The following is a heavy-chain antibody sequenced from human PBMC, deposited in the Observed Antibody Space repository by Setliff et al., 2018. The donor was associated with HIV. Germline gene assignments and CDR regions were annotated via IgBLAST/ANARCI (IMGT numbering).Heavy chain of an antibody. V-gene: IGHV1-8*02. CDR1: GYTFTNYD. CDR2: MNPGSRNT. Sequence: ASVKVSCKPSGYTFTNYDINWVRQAAGQGLEWMGWMNPGSRNTGYAQRLEGSVTMTWDTSISTAYMELNNVKFEDTAVYYCARARTDHYDRGRRSHYYIDVWARGAKVTVSS. D-gene: IGHD3-22*01. J-gene: IGHJ6*03. CDR3: ARARTDHYDRGRRSHYYIDV.